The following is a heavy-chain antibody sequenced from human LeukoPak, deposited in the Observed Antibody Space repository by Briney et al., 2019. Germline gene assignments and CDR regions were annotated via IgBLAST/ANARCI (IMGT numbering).Heavy chain of an antibody. CDR2: ISGYNGYT. CDR3: ARDLTHRRNYDSSGYQIVPAF. V-gene: IGHV1-18*01. Sequence: GASVKVSCKASGYTFTSYGISWVRQAPGRGLEWMGWISGYNGYTKYVQKFQGRVTMTTDTSTSTAYMELRSLTSDDTAVYYCARDLTHRRNYDSSGYQIVPAFWGQGTLVTVSS. D-gene: IGHD3-22*01. CDR1: GYTFTSYG. J-gene: IGHJ4*02.